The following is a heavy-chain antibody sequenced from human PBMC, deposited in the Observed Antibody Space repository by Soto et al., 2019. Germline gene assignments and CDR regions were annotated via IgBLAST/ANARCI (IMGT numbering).Heavy chain of an antibody. V-gene: IGHV1-2*04. CDR2: INPNSGGT. Sequence: ASVKVSCKASGYTFAGYYMHWVRQAPGQGLEWMGWINPNSGGTNYAQKFQGWVTMTRDTSISTAYMELSRLRSDDTAVYYCAREEYCSSTSCLEAPYGMDVWGQGTTVTVSS. CDR1: GYTFAGYY. CDR3: AREEYCSSTSCLEAPYGMDV. D-gene: IGHD2-2*01. J-gene: IGHJ6*02.